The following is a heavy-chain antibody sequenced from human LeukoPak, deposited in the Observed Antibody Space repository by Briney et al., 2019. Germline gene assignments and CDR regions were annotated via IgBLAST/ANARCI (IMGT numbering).Heavy chain of an antibody. J-gene: IGHJ4*02. CDR1: GFTFSSYG. D-gene: IGHD6-13*01. CDR2: IWYDGGNK. CDR3: ARGAGYSSSWPTIDY. V-gene: IGHV3-33*01. Sequence: GGSLRLSCAGEGFTFSSYGMHWVRRAPGKGLEGVSVIWYDGGNKYYTESVKGVFTISRDNSKTTPYLQMNSLRAEDTAVYYCARGAGYSSSWPTIDYWGQGTLVTVSS.